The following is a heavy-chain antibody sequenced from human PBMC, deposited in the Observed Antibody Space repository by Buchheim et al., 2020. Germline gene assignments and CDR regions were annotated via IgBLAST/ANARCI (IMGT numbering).Heavy chain of an antibody. CDR1: GFKFSDYS. D-gene: IGHD2/OR15-2a*01. Sequence: ESGGDLVKPGGSLRLSCGGSGFKFSDYSMNWVRQTPGKGLEWVASIGSSSSYIYYADSVDGRFSISRDNAQNSVYLEMNSLRVDDTGLYYCARDEYQLISSVRTFGMDVWGQGT. CDR3: ARDEYQLISSVRTFGMDV. V-gene: IGHV3-21*06. J-gene: IGHJ6*02. CDR2: IGSSSSYI.